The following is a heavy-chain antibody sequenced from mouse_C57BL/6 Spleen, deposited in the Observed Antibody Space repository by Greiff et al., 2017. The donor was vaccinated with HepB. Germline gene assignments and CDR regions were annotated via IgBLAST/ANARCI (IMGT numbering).Heavy chain of an antibody. D-gene: IGHD2-2*01. CDR2: ISDGGSYT. CDR3: ARDLLWLRGDYYFDY. CDR1: GFTFSSYA. Sequence: EVHLVESGGGLVKPGGSLKLSCAASGFTFSSYAMSWVRQTPEKRLEWVATISDGGSYTYYPDNVKGRFTISRDNAKNNLYLQMSHLKSEDTAMYYCARDLLWLRGDYYFDYWGQGTTLTVSS. V-gene: IGHV5-4*01. J-gene: IGHJ2*01.